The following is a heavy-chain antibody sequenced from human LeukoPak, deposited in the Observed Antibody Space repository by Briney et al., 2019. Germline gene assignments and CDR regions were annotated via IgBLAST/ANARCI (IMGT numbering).Heavy chain of an antibody. Sequence: AAVKDSCKASGYTFTSYYMHWVRQAPGQGLEWMGIINPSGGSTSYAQKFKGRVTMTRDTSTSTVYMELSSLRSEDTAVYYCARDQVDIRDGSRYYDFWSGYYGVRYLTGAFEIWGQGTLVTVSS. D-gene: IGHD3-3*01. V-gene: IGHV1-46*01. CDR1: GYTFTSYY. CDR2: INPSGGST. CDR3: ARDQVDIRDGSRYYDFWSGYYGVRYLTGAFEI. J-gene: IGHJ3*02.